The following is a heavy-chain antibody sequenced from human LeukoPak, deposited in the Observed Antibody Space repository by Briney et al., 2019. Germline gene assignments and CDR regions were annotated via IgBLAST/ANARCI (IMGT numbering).Heavy chain of an antibody. CDR3: ASGWLFFDY. V-gene: IGHV4-59*01. D-gene: IGHD5-12*01. J-gene: IGHJ4*02. CDR1: GGSISSYY. CDR2: IYYSGST. Sequence: SETLSLTCTVSGGSISSYYWSWTRQPPGKGLEWIGYIYYSGSTNYNLSLKSRVTISVDTSKNQFSLKLSSVTAADTAVYYCASGWLFFDYWGQGTLVTVSS.